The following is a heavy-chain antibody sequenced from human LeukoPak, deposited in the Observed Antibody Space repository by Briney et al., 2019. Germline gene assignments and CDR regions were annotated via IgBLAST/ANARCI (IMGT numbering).Heavy chain of an antibody. CDR1: GFTFSSYS. Sequence: PGGSLRLSCAASGFTFSSYSMHWVRQAPGKGLEWVSAISSSSSFIYYADSMKGRFTISRDNAKNSLYLQMNSMRAEDTAVYYCARDQYSRSSFDYLYHFMDVWGKGNTVTVSS. CDR2: ISSSSSFI. D-gene: IGHD6-6*01. CDR3: ARDQYSRSSFDYLYHFMDV. V-gene: IGHV3-21*01. J-gene: IGHJ6*03.